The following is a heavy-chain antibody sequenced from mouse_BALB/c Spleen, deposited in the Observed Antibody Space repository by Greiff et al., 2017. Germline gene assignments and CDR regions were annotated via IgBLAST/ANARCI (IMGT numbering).Heavy chain of an antibody. D-gene: IGHD1-1*01. CDR1: GFSLTSYG. Sequence: QVQLQQSGPGLVQPSQSLSITCTVSGFSLTSYGVHWVRQSPGKGLEWLGVIWSGGSTDYNAAFISRLSISKDNSKSQVFLKMNSLQTDDTARYYCARDRYYYGSSYWYFDVWGAGTTVTVSS. CDR3: ARDRYYYGSSYWYFDV. CDR2: IWSGGST. J-gene: IGHJ1*01. V-gene: IGHV2-2*01.